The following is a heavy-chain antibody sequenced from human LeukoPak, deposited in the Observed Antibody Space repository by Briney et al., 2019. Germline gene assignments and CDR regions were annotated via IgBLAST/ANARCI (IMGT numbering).Heavy chain of an antibody. CDR2: INPNSGGT. CDR3: ARTSYCGGDCYSRLYFDY. CDR1: GYTFTGYY. V-gene: IGHV1-2*02. D-gene: IGHD2-21*02. Sequence: ASVKVSCKASGYTFTGYYMHWVRQAPGQGLEWMGWINPNSGGTNYAQKFQGRVTMTRDTSISTAYMELSRLRSDDTAVYYCARTSYCGGDCYSRLYFDYWGQGTLVTVSS. J-gene: IGHJ4*02.